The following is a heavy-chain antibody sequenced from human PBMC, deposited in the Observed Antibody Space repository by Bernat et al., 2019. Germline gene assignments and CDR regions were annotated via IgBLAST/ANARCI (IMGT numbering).Heavy chain of an antibody. CDR1: GFTFSSYG. D-gene: IGHD6-19*01. J-gene: IGHJ4*02. CDR3: ATGPWRDGRGWCLDH. CDR2: IWYDGSNE. V-gene: IGHV3-33*01. Sequence: QVQLVESGGGVAQPGRSLRLACAASGFTFSSYGRHWVRQAPGKGLVWVAVIWYDGSNETYADTVTGRFTISRGNAKETRYLQLNSVRAEGTAVYYCATGPWRDGRGWCLDHWGQGTPVTVSS.